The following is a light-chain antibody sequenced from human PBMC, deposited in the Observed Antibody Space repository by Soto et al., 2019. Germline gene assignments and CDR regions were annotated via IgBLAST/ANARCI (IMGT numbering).Light chain of an antibody. J-gene: IGKJ4*01. CDR2: WAS. V-gene: IGKV4-1*01. CDR1: QSLFSSSNNKNF. CDR3: QQYYSSPLT. Sequence: DIQMTQSPDSLAVSLGERATINCRSSQSLFSSSNNKNFLGWFQQKAGQPPKRLIYWASTRESGVPDRFSGSGSGTDFTLTISSLQAEDVAVYYCQQYYSSPLTFGGGTKVEIK.